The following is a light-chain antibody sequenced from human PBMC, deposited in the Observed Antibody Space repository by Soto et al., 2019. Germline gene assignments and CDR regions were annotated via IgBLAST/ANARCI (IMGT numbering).Light chain of an antibody. Sequence: EFVLTQSPGTLSLSPGERATLSCRASQTVRNNYLAWYQQRPGQAPRLLMYDVSNRATGIPARFSGSGSGTDFTLTISSLEPEDFAVYYCQQYGSSPKTFGQGTKVDIK. J-gene: IGKJ1*01. V-gene: IGKV3-20*01. CDR2: DVS. CDR1: QTVRNNY. CDR3: QQYGSSPKT.